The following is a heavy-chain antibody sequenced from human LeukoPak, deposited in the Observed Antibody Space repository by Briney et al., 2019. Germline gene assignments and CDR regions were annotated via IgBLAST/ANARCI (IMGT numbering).Heavy chain of an antibody. J-gene: IGHJ4*02. D-gene: IGHD3-10*01. CDR1: GYTFTSYD. V-gene: IGHV1-8*01. Sequence: ASVKVSCKASGYTFTSYDINWVRQATGQGLEWMGWMNPNSGNTGYAQKFQGRVTMTRNTSISTAYMELSSLGSEDTAVYYCARVRDYYGSGSYSYWGQGTLVTVSS. CDR3: ARVRDYYGSGSYSY. CDR2: MNPNSGNT.